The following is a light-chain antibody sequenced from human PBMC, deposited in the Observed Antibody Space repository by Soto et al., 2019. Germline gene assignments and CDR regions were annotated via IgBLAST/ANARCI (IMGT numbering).Light chain of an antibody. Sequence: QSALTQPASVFGSPGQSITISCTGTSSDVGGYTYVSWYQQHPGKAPKLMIYDVTYRPSGVSSRFSGSKSGNTASLTISGLQAEDEAAYYCCSYTSSHTYVFGTGTKLTVL. CDR3: CSYTSSHTYV. CDR2: DVT. CDR1: SSDVGGYTY. J-gene: IGLJ1*01. V-gene: IGLV2-14*01.